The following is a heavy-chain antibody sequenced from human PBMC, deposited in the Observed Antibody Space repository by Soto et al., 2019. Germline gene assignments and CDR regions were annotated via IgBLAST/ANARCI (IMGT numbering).Heavy chain of an antibody. CDR1: GFTFSSYA. V-gene: IGHV3-23*01. Sequence: GGSLKLSCAASGFTFSSYAMSWVRQAPGKGLEWVSAINGNGGDTYYADSVKGRFTISRDNSRNTLYLQMNSLRAEDTAVYYCAKVTVAVAGTGFDYWGQGTLVTVSS. J-gene: IGHJ4*02. D-gene: IGHD6-19*01. CDR3: AKVTVAVAGTGFDY. CDR2: INGNGGDT.